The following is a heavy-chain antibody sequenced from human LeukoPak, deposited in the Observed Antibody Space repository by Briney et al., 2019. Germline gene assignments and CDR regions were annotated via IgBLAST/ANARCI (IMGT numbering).Heavy chain of an antibody. V-gene: IGHV3-23*01. CDR3: AKGGYTTSFES. J-gene: IGHJ5*01. Sequence: GGSLSLFCAASGFTFREYSMSWVRQAPGKGLEWVSNIRANGGDTYYIDSVKGRFTISRDNSKNKEYLKMNSLRAEDTAVYYCAKGGYTTSFESWGQGTLVTVTS. CDR1: GFTFREYS. CDR2: IRANGGDT. D-gene: IGHD2-15*01.